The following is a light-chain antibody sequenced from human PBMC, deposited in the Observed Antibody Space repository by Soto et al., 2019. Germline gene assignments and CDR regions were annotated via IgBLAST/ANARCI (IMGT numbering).Light chain of an antibody. V-gene: IGKV1-8*01. Sequence: IRMTQSPSSISASTGDRVNITCRASQGISSYLAWYQQKPGKAPKLLIYAASTLHSGVPSRFSGSGSGTDFTLTIGCLQSEDFATYYCQQYYDYPRTFGHGTKVEV. CDR1: QGISSY. CDR2: AAS. CDR3: QQYYDYPRT. J-gene: IGKJ1*01.